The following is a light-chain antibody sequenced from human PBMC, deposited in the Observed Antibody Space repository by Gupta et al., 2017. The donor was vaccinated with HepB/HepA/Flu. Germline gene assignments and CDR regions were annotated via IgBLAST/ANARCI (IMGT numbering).Light chain of an antibody. CDR3: QQRSNWPLFT. CDR1: QSVATY. CDR2: DAS. V-gene: IGKV3-11*01. Sequence: EIVLTQSPATLSLSPGERATLSCRATQSVATYLAWYQHKPGQAPRLLIYDASNRDPGIPARFSGSGFGKDFTLTISSREPEDFAFYYCQQRSNWPLFTFGHGTRLDIK. J-gene: IGKJ3*01.